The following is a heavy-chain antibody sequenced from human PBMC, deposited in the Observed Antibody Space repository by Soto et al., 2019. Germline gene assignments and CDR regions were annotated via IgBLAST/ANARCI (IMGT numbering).Heavy chain of an antibody. CDR2: IKSKTDGGTT. V-gene: IGHV3-15*01. J-gene: IGHJ4*02. Sequence: GGSLRLSCAASGFTFSNAWMSWVHQAPGKGLEWVGRIKSKTDGGTTDYAAPVKGRLTISRDDSKNTLYLQMNSLKTEDTAVYYCTTERAYYDSSGYLAPTDYWGQGTLVTVSS. D-gene: IGHD3-22*01. CDR3: TTERAYYDSSGYLAPTDY. CDR1: GFTFSNAW.